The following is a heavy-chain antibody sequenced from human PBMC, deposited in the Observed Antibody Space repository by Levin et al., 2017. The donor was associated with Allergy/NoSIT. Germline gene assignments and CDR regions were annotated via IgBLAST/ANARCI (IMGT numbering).Heavy chain of an antibody. Sequence: SCSASGFIFSNYGMRWVRQSPGKGLETLSTITNNGGSSYYADSVKGRFTISRDNSKNTLYLQMSSLRPEDTAVYYCVRDWGFDYWGQGTLVTVSS. V-gene: IGHV3-64D*06. CDR1: GFIFSNYG. J-gene: IGHJ4*02. D-gene: IGHD3-16*01. CDR3: VRDWGFDY. CDR2: ITNNGGSS.